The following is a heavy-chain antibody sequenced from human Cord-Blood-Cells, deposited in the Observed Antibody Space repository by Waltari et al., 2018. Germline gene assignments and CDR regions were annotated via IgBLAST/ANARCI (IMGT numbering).Heavy chain of an antibody. J-gene: IGHJ4*02. CDR1: GGSVSSGRYY. D-gene: IGHD4-4*01. CDR3: AREGYSNYDY. CDR2: IYYSGST. V-gene: IGHV4-61*01. Sequence: QVQLQESGPGLVKPSETLSLTCTVSGGSVSSGRYYWSWIRQPPGKGLEWIGYIYYSGSTNYNPSLKSRVTISVDTSKNQFSRKLSSVTAADTAVYYCAREGYSNYDYWGQGTLVTVSS.